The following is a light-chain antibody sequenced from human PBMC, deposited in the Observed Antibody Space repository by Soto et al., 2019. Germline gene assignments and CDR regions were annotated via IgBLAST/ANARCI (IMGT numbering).Light chain of an antibody. CDR1: QNVCNNY. Sequence: EIVLTQSPGTLSLSPGERATLSCRASQNVCNNYLAWYQQKPGQAPRLLINGASSRATGIPDRLSGSGSGTVFPLSISRLEPEDFAVYYCQQYGTSPPTFGEGTKVAIK. V-gene: IGKV3-20*01. CDR2: GAS. J-gene: IGKJ4*01. CDR3: QQYGTSPPT.